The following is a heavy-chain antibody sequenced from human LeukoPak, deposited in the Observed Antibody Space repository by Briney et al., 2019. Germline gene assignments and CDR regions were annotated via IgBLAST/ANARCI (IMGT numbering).Heavy chain of an antibody. D-gene: IGHD3-10*01. CDR3: AKDPGDAFDI. CDR1: GASFSGYY. V-gene: IGHV4-34*01. J-gene: IGHJ3*02. Sequence: SETLSLTCAVYGASFSGYYWSWIRQPPGKGLEWIGEINHSGSTNYNPSLKSRVTISVDTSKNQFSLKLSSVTAADTAVYYCAKDPGDAFDIWGQGTMVTVSS. CDR2: INHSGST.